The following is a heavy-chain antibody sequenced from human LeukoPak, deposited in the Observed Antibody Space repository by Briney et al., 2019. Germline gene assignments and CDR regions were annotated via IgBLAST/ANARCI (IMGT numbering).Heavy chain of an antibody. CDR1: GFTFSTYG. CDR3: AKAGCSGGSCYVYFDY. D-gene: IGHD2-15*01. Sequence: GGSLRLSCAASGFTFSTYGMHWVRQAPGKGLEWVAVISSDGSNEYYADSVKGRFSISRDNSKNTLYLQMNSLRAEDTAVYYCAKAGCSGGSCYVYFDYWGQGTLVTVSS. J-gene: IGHJ4*02. V-gene: IGHV3-30*18. CDR2: ISSDGSNE.